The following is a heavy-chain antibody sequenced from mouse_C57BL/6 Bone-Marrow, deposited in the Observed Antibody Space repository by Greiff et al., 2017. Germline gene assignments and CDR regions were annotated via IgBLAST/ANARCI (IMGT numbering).Heavy chain of an antibody. J-gene: IGHJ4*01. CDR1: GFTFSDYG. CDR2: ISNLAYSI. V-gene: IGHV5-15*01. D-gene: IGHD4-1*01. Sequence: EVMLVESGGGLVQPGGSLKLSCAASGFTFSDYGMAWVRQAPRKGPEWVAFISNLAYSIYYADTVTGRFTISRENAKNTLYLAMSSLRSEDTAMYYCARLLGGAMDYWGQGTSVTVSS. CDR3: ARLLGGAMDY.